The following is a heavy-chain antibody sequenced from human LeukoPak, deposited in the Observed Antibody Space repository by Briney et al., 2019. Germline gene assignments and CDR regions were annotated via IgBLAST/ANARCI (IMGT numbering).Heavy chain of an antibody. CDR3: ARGGTYDI. V-gene: IGHV3-7*01. Sequence: GGTLRLSCVASGFTFSMYWMTWFRQAPGKGLEWVANLKQDGSQTNYVDSVKGRFTISRDNAKKSLYLQMNSLRGEDTAVYYCARGGTYDIWGQGTRVTVSS. CDR1: GFTFSMYW. J-gene: IGHJ3*02. CDR2: LKQDGSQT.